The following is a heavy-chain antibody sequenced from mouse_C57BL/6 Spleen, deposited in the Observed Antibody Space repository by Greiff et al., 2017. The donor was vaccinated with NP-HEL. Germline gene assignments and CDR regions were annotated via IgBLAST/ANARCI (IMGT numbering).Heavy chain of an antibody. Sequence: QVQLQQSGAELMKPGASVKLSCKATGYTFTGYWIEWVKQRPGHGLEWIGEILPGSGSTNYNEKFKGKATFTADKSSNTAYMHLRSLTTADSAIYYCARSYGSSPFADWGKGTLVTVSA. D-gene: IGHD1-1*01. J-gene: IGHJ3*01. CDR3: ARSYGSSPFAD. CDR2: ILPGSGST. CDR1: GYTFTGYW. V-gene: IGHV1-9*01.